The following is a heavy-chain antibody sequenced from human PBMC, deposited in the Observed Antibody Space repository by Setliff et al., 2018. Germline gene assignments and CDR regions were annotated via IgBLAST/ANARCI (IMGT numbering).Heavy chain of an antibody. CDR3: ARGYQVTPPRADAFDI. V-gene: IGHV1-69*13. J-gene: IGHJ3*02. Sequence: ASVKVSCKASGGNFNNYAINRVRQAPGQGLEWVGRIIPLFGTTNFAQEFQGRVTITADESTETTYMDLTSLRSEDTAVYYCARGYQVTPPRADAFDIWGQGTLVTVSS. CDR1: GGNFNNYA. D-gene: IGHD2-2*01. CDR2: IIPLFGTT.